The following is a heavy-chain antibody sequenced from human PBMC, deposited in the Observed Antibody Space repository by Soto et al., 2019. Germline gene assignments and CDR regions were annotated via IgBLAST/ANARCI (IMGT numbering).Heavy chain of an antibody. J-gene: IGHJ4*02. CDR1: GESISNYY. Sequence: QVQLQESGPGLVKPSETLSLTCTVSGESISNYYWSWIRQPPGKGLEWIGYIYKSGTSYNPSLKSRVTISADTSTNQISLKLDSETAADTAVYYCARRGFFDFWGQGILVTVSS. CDR3: ARRGFFDF. D-gene: IGHD1-26*01. V-gene: IGHV4-59*08. CDR2: IYKSGT.